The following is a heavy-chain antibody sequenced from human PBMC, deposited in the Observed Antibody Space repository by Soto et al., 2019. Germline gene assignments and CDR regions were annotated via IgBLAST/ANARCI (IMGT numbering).Heavy chain of an antibody. CDR1: GYTFTSYG. V-gene: IGHV1-18*04. J-gene: IGHJ4*02. CDR3: ARAGRITIFGVVILPDY. Sequence: GASVKVSCKASGYTFTSYGISWVRQAPGQGLEWMGWISAYNGNTNYAQKLQGRVTMTTDTSTSTAYMELRSLRSDDTAVYYCARAGRITIFGVVILPDYWGQGTLVTVSS. CDR2: ISAYNGNT. D-gene: IGHD3-3*01.